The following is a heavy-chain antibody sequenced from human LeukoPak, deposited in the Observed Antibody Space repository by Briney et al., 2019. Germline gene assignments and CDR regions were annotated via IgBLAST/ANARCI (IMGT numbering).Heavy chain of an antibody. V-gene: IGHV3-49*04. D-gene: IGHD1-26*01. CDR3: TRERSGEGGSYYGY. Sequence: GGSLRLSCAASGFTFSSYSMNWVRQAPGKGLEWVGFIRSKAYGGTTEYAASVKGRFTISRDDSKSIAYLQMNSLKTEDTAVYYCTRERSGEGGSYYGYWGQGTLVTVSS. CDR2: IRSKAYGGTT. CDR1: GFTFSSYS. J-gene: IGHJ4*02.